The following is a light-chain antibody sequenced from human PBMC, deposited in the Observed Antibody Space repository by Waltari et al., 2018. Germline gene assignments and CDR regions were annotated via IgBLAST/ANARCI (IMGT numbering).Light chain of an antibody. CDR3: QQYYSYPWT. CDR1: QGISSY. CDR2: AAS. Sequence: AIRITQSPSSLSASNGDSVTITCRASQGISSYLAWYQQKPGKAPKLLIYAASTLQSGVPSRFSGSGSGTDFTLTISCLQSEDFATYYCQQYYSYPWTFGQGTKVEIK. V-gene: IGKV1-8*01. J-gene: IGKJ1*01.